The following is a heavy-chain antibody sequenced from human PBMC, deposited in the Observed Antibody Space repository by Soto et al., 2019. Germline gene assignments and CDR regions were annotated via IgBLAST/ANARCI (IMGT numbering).Heavy chain of an antibody. Sequence: QVQLVQSGAEVKKPGSSVKVSCKASGGTFSSYAISWVRQAPGQGLEWMGGIIPIFGTANYAQKFQGRVTITADKSTSTAYMELSSLRSEDTAVYYWARDGGYCSSTSCPGDYWGQGTLVTVSS. CDR2: IIPIFGTA. V-gene: IGHV1-69*06. D-gene: IGHD2-2*01. J-gene: IGHJ4*02. CDR1: GGTFSSYA. CDR3: ARDGGYCSSTSCPGDY.